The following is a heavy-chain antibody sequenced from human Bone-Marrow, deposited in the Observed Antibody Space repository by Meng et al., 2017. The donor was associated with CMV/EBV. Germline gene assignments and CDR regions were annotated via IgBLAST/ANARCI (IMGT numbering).Heavy chain of an antibody. J-gene: IGHJ4*02. D-gene: IGHD2-2*01. CDR3: AKSTTSSYYFDD. Sequence: GGSLRLSCAASGFTFSSYGMHWVRQATGKGLEWVSAIGTTGDTYYPDSVRGRFSISRENAKSSLYLQMNSLTAGDTAVYYCAKSTTSSYYFDDWGQGTLVTVSS. CDR1: GFTFSSYG. V-gene: IGHV3-13*01. CDR2: IGTTGDT.